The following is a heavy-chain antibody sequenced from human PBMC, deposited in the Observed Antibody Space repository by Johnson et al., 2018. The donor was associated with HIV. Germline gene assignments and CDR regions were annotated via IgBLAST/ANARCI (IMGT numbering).Heavy chain of an antibody. Sequence: VQLVESGGGLVQPGGSLRLSCAASGFTVSTNYLTWVRQAPGKGLEWVSGINWNGGSTGYVDSVKGRFTISRDNSKNTLSLQMNSLRAEDTAVYYCTKMGALGAFDIWGQGTMVTVSS. V-gene: IGHV3-66*02. J-gene: IGHJ3*02. CDR1: GFTVSTNY. CDR2: INWNGGST. D-gene: IGHD3-16*01. CDR3: TKMGALGAFDI.